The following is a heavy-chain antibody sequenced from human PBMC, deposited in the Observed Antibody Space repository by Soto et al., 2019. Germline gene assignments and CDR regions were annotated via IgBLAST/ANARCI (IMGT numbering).Heavy chain of an antibody. Sequence: ASVKVSCKASGYTFTGYYMHWVRQAPGQGLEGMGWINPNSGGTNYAQKFQGWVTMTRDTSISTAYMELSRLRSDDTAVYYCARDMAAMVPEGGQYYYYGMDVWGQGTTVTVSS. CDR3: ARDMAAMVPEGGQYYYYGMDV. D-gene: IGHD5-18*01. V-gene: IGHV1-2*04. J-gene: IGHJ6*02. CDR1: GYTFTGYY. CDR2: INPNSGGT.